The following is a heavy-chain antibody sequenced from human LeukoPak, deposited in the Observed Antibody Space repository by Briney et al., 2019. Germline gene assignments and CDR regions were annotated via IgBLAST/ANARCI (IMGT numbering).Heavy chain of an antibody. CDR2: IKQDGSEK. J-gene: IGHJ4*02. CDR3: ARALQITIFGVAQVGGFDY. D-gene: IGHD3-3*01. CDR1: GFTFSSYW. V-gene: IGHV3-7*01. Sequence: HAGGSLRLSCAASGFTFSSYWMSWVRQAPGKGLEWVANIKQDGSEKYYVDSVKGRFTISRDNAKNSLYLQMNSLRAEDTAVYYCARALQITIFGVAQVGGFDYWGQGTLVTVSS.